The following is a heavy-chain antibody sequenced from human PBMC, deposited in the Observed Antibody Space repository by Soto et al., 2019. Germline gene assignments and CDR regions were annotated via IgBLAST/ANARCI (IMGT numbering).Heavy chain of an antibody. J-gene: IGHJ5*02. CDR1: GFTFSSYG. V-gene: IGHV3-33*01. CDR2: IWYDGSNK. CDR3: ARDGTTVTYNWFDP. Sequence: QVQLVESGGGVVQPGRSPRLSCAASGFTFSSYGMHWVRQAPGKGLEWVAVIWYDGSNKYYADSVKGRFTISRDNSKNTLYLQMNSLRAEDTAVYYCARDGTTVTYNWFDPWGQGTLVTVSS. D-gene: IGHD4-17*01.